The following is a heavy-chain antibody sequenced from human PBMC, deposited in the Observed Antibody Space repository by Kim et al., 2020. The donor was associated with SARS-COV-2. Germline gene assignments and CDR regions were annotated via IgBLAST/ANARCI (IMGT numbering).Heavy chain of an antibody. V-gene: IGHV3-48*03. Sequence: GGSLRLSCAASGFTFSSYEMNWVRQAPGKGLEWVSYISSSGSTIYYADSVKGRFTISRDNAKNSMYLQMNSLRAEDTAVYYCALEVKYFGPDYWGQGTLVTFSS. J-gene: IGHJ4*02. D-gene: IGHD3-10*01. CDR1: GFTFSSYE. CDR2: ISSSGSTI. CDR3: ALEVKYFGPDY.